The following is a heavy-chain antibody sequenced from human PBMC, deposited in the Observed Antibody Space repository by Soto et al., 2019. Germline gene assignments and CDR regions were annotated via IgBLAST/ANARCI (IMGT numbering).Heavy chain of an antibody. V-gene: IGHV3-74*01. CDR1: GFTFSSYW. CDR3: AREPPYYYYYMDV. Sequence: PGGSLRLSCAASGFTFSSYWMHWVRQAPGKGLVWVSRINSDGSSTSYADSVKGRFTISRDNAKNTLYLQMNSLRAEDTAVYYCAREPPYYYYYMDVWGKGTTVTVSS. CDR2: INSDGSST. J-gene: IGHJ6*03.